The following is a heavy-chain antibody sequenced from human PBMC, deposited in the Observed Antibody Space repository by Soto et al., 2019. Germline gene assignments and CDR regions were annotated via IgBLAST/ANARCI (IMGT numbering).Heavy chain of an antibody. J-gene: IGHJ2*01. CDR3: ARPLWRNDYNWGYFDL. V-gene: IGHV3-30-3*01. CDR2: ISYDGSNK. Sequence: QVQLVESGGGVVQPGRSLRLSCAASGFTFSSYAMHWVRQAPGKGLEWVAVISYDGSNKYYGDSVKGRFTISRDNSKNTLNRKMNSLRAEDTAVYYCARPLWRNDYNWGYFDLWGRGTLVTVSS. CDR1: GFTFSSYA. D-gene: IGHD4-4*01.